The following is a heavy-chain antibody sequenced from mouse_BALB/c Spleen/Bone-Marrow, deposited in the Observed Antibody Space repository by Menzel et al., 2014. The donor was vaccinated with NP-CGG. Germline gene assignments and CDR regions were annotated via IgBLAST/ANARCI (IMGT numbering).Heavy chain of an antibody. CDR2: INPSNGGT. V-gene: IGHV1S81*02. CDR1: GYSFTNYY. D-gene: IGHD1-1*01. Sequence: QVQLQQSGAELVKPGASVKLSCKASGYSFTNYYMHWVKQWPGQGLEWIGEINPSNGGTNFNEKFKSKATLTVDKSSSTAFMQLSSLTSEDSAVYYCTRSNYGYWFFDVWGAGTTVTVSS. CDR3: TRSNYGYWFFDV. J-gene: IGHJ1*01.